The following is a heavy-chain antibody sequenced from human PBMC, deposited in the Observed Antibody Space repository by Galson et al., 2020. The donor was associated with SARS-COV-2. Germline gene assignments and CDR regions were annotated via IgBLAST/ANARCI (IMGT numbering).Heavy chain of an antibody. CDR3: AIPPRDYYYGAGISKPYRMGV. J-gene: IGHJ6*02. CDR2: ISYDGSNK. CDR1: GFTFSSYG. Sequence: GESLKISCAASGFTFSSYGMHWVRQAPGKGLEWVAVISYDGSNKYYADSVKGRFTISRDNSKNTLSLQMNSLRAEDTAVYYCAIPPRDYYYGAGISKPYRMGVWGPGTTVTVSS. D-gene: IGHD3-10*01. V-gene: IGHV3-30*03.